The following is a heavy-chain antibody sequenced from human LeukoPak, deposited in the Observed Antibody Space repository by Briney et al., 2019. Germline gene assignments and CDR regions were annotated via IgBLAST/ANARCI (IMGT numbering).Heavy chain of an antibody. V-gene: IGHV4-59*01. CDR2: IYYSGST. D-gene: IGHD5-18*01. CDR3: ARTTEGGYTYNYFYYYYMDV. Sequence: PSETLSLTCTVSGGSISSYYWSWIRQPPGKGLEWIGYIYYSGSTNYNPSLKSRISISVDTSKNQFSLKLSSVTAADTAVYYCARTTEGGYTYNYFYYYYMDVWGKGTTVTISS. J-gene: IGHJ6*03. CDR1: GGSISSYY.